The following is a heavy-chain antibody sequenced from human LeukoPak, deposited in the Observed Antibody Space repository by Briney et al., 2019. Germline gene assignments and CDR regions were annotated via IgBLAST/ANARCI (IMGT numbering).Heavy chain of an antibody. J-gene: IGHJ5*02. D-gene: IGHD2-15*01. CDR3: ARDAVVAATDSLIHWFDP. CDR1: GFTLSSYA. Sequence: GGSLRLSCAASGFTLSSYAMHWVRQAPGKGLEWVAVISYDGSNKYYADSVKGRFTISRDNSKNTLYLQMNSLRAEDTAVYYCARDAVVAATDSLIHWFDPWGQGTLVTVSS. CDR2: ISYDGSNK. V-gene: IGHV3-30-3*01.